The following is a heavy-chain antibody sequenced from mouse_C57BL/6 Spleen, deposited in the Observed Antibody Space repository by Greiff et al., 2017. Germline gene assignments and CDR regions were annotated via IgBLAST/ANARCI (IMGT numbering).Heavy chain of an antibody. D-gene: IGHD4-1*01. CDR1: GYTFTDYN. CDR3: ARGANWVFDY. V-gene: IGHV1-18*01. CDR2: INPNNGGT. J-gene: IGHJ2*01. Sequence: EVQLKESGPELVKPGASVKIPCKASGYTFTDYNMDWVKQSHGKSLEWIGDINPNNGGTIYNQKFKGKATLTVDKSSSTAYMELRSLTSEDTAVYYCARGANWVFDYWGQGTTLTVSS.